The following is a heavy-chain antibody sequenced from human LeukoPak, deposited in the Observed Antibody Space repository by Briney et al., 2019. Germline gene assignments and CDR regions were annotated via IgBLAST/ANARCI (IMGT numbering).Heavy chain of an antibody. CDR1: GFTLSDYD. J-gene: IGHJ4*02. CDR3: ARDPAHDY. Sequence: GGSLRLSCAASGFTLSDYDMSWIRQAPGRGLEWVSYISTNGRTMYYADSMKGRFTISRDNAKNSLYLQMNSLRAEDTAVYYCARDPAHDYWGQGTLVTVSS. V-gene: IGHV3-11*01. CDR2: ISTNGRTM.